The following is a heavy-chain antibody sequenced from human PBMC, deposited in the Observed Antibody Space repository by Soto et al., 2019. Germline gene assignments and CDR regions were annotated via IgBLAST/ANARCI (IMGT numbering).Heavy chain of an antibody. CDR2: ISTYNGDT. CDR1: GYTFTTYD. D-gene: IGHD2-8*01. J-gene: IGHJ6*02. CDR3: ARDPYHVLMVNAPNLYGMDV. Sequence: QVQLVQSGAEVKKPGASVKVSCKASGYTFTTYDISWVRQAPGQGLEWMGRISTYNGDTNYPQSLQGRLTMTTDTSTATAYMELRSLGSDDTAVYYCARDPYHVLMVNAPNLYGMDVWGQGTPVTVSS. V-gene: IGHV1-18*01.